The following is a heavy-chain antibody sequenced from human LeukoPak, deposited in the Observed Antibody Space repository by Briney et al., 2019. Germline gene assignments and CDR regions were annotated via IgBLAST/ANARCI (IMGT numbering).Heavy chain of an antibody. CDR1: GGSISSYY. CDR3: ASRAQRWRRLQLDY. Sequence: PSETLSLTCTVSGGSISSYYWSWIRQPPGKGLEWNGYIYYSGSTNYNPSLKSRVTISVDTSKNQFSLKLSSVTAADTAVYYCASRAQRWRRLQLDYWGRGTLVTVSS. V-gene: IGHV4-59*12. J-gene: IGHJ4*02. CDR2: IYYSGST. D-gene: IGHD5-24*01.